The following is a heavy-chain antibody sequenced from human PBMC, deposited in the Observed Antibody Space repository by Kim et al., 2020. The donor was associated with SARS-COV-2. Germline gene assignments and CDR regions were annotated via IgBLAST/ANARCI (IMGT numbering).Heavy chain of an antibody. CDR1: GGSFSGYY. CDR3: ARGLIGYSSSNPFDY. CDR2: INHSGST. D-gene: IGHD6-13*01. Sequence: SETLSLTCAVYGGSFSGYYWSWIRQPPGKGLEWIGEINHSGSTNYNPSLKSRVTISVDTSKNQFSLKLSSVTAADTAVYYCARGLIGYSSSNPFDYWGQGTLVTVSS. V-gene: IGHV4-34*01. J-gene: IGHJ4*02.